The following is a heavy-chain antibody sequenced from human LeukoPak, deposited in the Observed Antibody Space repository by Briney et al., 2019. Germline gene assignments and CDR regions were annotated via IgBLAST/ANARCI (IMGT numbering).Heavy chain of an antibody. D-gene: IGHD6-19*01. J-gene: IGHJ4*02. CDR2: INPNSGGT. CDR3: ANSAVAGIYYFDY. Sequence: ASVKVSCKASGYTFTGYYMHWVRQAPGQGLEWMGWINPNSGGTNYAQKFQGRVTMTRDTSISTAYTELSRLRSDDTAVYYCANSAVAGIYYFDYWGQGTLVTVSS. V-gene: IGHV1-2*02. CDR1: GYTFTGYY.